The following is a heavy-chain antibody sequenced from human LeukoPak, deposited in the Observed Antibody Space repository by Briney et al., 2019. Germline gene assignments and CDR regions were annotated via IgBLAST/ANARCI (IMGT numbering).Heavy chain of an antibody. V-gene: IGHV4-38-2*01. D-gene: IGHD3-3*01. CDR2: IYHSGST. CDR3: ARLYYDFWSGYSTNNWFDP. CDR1: GYFISSDYY. J-gene: IGHJ5*02. Sequence: SETLSLTCAVSGYFISSDYYWGWIRQPPGKGLEWIGTIYHSGSTYYNPSLKSRVTISVDTSKNQFSLKLTSVTAADTAVYYCARLYYDFWSGYSTNNWFDPWGQGTLVTVSS.